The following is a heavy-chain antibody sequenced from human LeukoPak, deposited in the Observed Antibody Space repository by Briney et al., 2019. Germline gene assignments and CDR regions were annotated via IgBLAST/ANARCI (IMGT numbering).Heavy chain of an antibody. Sequence: PGRSLRLSCAASGFTFSSYAMHWVRQAQGKGLEWVAVISYDGSNKYYADSVKGRFTISRDNSKNTLYLQMNSLRAEDTAVYYCASATGITMAYYFDYWGQGTLVTVSS. V-gene: IGHV3-30-3*01. CDR1: GFTFSSYA. CDR3: ASATGITMAYYFDY. J-gene: IGHJ4*02. D-gene: IGHD3-10*01. CDR2: ISYDGSNK.